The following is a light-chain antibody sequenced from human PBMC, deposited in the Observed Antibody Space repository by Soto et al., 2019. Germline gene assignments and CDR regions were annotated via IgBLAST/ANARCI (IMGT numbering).Light chain of an antibody. CDR2: ATS. CDR1: ESISSY. J-gene: IGKJ4*01. V-gene: IGKV1-39*01. CDR3: QQTYSTRALT. Sequence: DIQMTQSPSSLSASVGDRVTITCRASESISSYLNWYQQKPGKAPQLLIYATSSLASGGPSRFSGDGSGTDFTLTISGLQPDDFASYYCQQTYSTRALTFGGGTTVDSK.